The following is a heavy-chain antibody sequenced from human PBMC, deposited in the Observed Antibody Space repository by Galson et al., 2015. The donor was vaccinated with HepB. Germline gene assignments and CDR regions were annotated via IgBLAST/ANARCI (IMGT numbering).Heavy chain of an antibody. CDR3: ARGGQDCSYYYGMDV. Sequence: SLRLSCAASGFIVSSNYMNWVRQAPGKGLEWVSILYSGGSTDYADSVKGRFTISGDKSKNTLYLQLSSLRAEDTAVYYCARGGQDCSYYYGMDVWGQGTTVTVSS. CDR1: GFIVSSNY. J-gene: IGHJ6*02. V-gene: IGHV3-53*01. CDR2: LYSGGST.